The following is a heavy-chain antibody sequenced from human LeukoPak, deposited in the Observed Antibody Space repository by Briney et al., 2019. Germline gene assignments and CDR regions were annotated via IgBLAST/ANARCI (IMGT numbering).Heavy chain of an antibody. V-gene: IGHV3-9*01. CDR2: ISWNSGSI. Sequence: GGSLRLSCAASGFTFDDYAMHWVRQAPGKGLEWVSGISWNSGSIGYADSVKGRFTISRDNAKNSLYLQMNSLRAEDTALYYCAKGSGLSYYYYYMDVWGKGTMVTVSS. CDR3: AKGSGLSYYYYYMDV. J-gene: IGHJ6*03. D-gene: IGHD3-10*01. CDR1: GFTFDDYA.